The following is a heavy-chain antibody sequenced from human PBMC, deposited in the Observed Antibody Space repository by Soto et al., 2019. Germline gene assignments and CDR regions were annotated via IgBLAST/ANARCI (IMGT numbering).Heavy chain of an antibody. CDR1: GFTFSSYS. V-gene: IGHV3-48*01. Sequence: GGSLRLSCAASGFTFSSYSMNWVRQAPGKGLEWVSYISSSTNTIYYADSVKGRFTISRDTAKHSLYLQMNSLRAEDTAVYYCARDFYGDYTFDYWGQGTLVTVSS. CDR2: ISSSTNTI. J-gene: IGHJ4*02. CDR3: ARDFYGDYTFDY. D-gene: IGHD4-17*01.